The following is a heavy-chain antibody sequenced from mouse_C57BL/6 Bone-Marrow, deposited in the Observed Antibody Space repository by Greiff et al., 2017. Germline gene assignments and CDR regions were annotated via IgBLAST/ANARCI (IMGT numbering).Heavy chain of an antibody. CDR2: IYPGGGDT. Sequence: VQLQQSGPELVKPGASVKISCKASGYAFSSSWMNWVKQRPGQGLEWIGRIYPGGGDTNYNGKFKGKATLTADKSSSTAYMQLSSLTSEDSAVYFCAKNGYYFDYWGQGTTLTVSS. J-gene: IGHJ2*01. D-gene: IGHD2-2*01. CDR3: AKNGYYFDY. V-gene: IGHV1-82*01. CDR1: GYAFSSSW.